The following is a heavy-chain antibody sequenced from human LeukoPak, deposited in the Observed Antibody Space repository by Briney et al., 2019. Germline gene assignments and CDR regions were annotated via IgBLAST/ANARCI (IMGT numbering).Heavy chain of an antibody. D-gene: IGHD5-18*01. V-gene: IGHV4-34*01. CDR1: GGSFSGYD. J-gene: IGHJ3*02. Sequence: SETLSLTCAVYGGSFSGYDWSWIRQPPGKGLEWIGEINHSGSTNYNPSLKSRVTISVDTSKNQFSLKLSSVTAADTAVYYCASPPSFRRGYSYGCGPPNDAFDIWGPGTMVTVSS. CDR2: INHSGST. CDR3: ASPPSFRRGYSYGCGPPNDAFDI.